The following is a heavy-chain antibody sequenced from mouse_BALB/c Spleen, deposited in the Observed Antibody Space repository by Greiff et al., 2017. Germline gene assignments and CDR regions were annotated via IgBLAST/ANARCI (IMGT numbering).Heavy chain of an antibody. V-gene: IGHV5-17*02. CDR2: ISSGSSTI. CDR1: GFTFSSFG. Sequence: EVQGVESGGGLVQPGGSRKLSCAASGFTFSSFGLHWVRQAPEKGLEWVAYISSGSSTIYYADTVKGRFTISRDNPKNTLFLQMTSLRSEDTAMYYCARLDYGNYAMDYWGQGTSVTVSS. D-gene: IGHD1-1*01. J-gene: IGHJ4*01. CDR3: ARLDYGNYAMDY.